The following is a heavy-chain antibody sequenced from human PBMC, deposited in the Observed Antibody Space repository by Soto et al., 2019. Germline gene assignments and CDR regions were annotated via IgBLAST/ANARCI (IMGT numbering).Heavy chain of an antibody. V-gene: IGHV1-18*04. D-gene: IGHD3-22*01. J-gene: IGHJ4*02. CDR1: GYTFTSYG. CDR3: ARVGYNYYDSSGYRRGEETRYIDY. Sequence: QVQLVQSGAEVKKPGASVKVSCKASGYTFTSYGISWVRQAPGQGLEWMGWISAYNGNTNYAQKLQGRVTMTTDTSTSTAYMELRRLRSDDTAVYYCARVGYNYYDSSGYRRGEETRYIDYWGQGTLVTVSS. CDR2: ISAYNGNT.